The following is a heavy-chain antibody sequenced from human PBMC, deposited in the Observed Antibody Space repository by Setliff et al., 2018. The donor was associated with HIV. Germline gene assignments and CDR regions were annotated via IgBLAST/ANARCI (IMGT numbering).Heavy chain of an antibody. Sequence: GGSLRLSCAASGFTFSDYYMSWIRQAPGKGLEWISYISSSGHMVKYADSVEGRFTISRDNAKNSLYLQINSLRAEDTAMYYCAKKGLDDYDDYLNLRWCFDLWGRGTLVTVSS. CDR1: GFTFSDYY. CDR3: AKKGLDDYDDYLNLRWCFDL. D-gene: IGHD4-17*01. J-gene: IGHJ2*01. V-gene: IGHV3-11*04. CDR2: ISSSGHMV.